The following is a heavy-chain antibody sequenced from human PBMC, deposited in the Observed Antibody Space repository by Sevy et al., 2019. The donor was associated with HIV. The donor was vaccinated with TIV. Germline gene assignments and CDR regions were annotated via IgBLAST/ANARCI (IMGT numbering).Heavy chain of an antibody. CDR1: GFTFGSYA. CDR2: MCYDGSRK. CDR3: ARERDRQALNV. Sequence: GGSLRLSCAASGFTFGSYAMHWVCQGPGKGLEWLAFMCYDGSRKYYADSVKSCLDISRDKSKNTLFMQVNSLRAVDKSLYYCARERDRQALNVWGQGTMVTVSS. J-gene: IGHJ3*01. V-gene: IGHV3-30*09.